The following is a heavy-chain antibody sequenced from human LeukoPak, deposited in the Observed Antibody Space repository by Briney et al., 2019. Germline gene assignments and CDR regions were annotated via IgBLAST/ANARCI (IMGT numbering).Heavy chain of an antibody. Sequence: PSETLSLTCTVSGGSISSYYWSWIRQPPGKGLEWIGYIYYSGSTNYNPSLKSRVTISVDTSKNQFSLKLSSVTAADTAVYYCARVGTGSYWIGDAFDIWGQGTMVTVSS. CDR1: GGSISSYY. D-gene: IGHD3-10*01. V-gene: IGHV4-59*01. J-gene: IGHJ3*02. CDR3: ARVGTGSYWIGDAFDI. CDR2: IYYSGST.